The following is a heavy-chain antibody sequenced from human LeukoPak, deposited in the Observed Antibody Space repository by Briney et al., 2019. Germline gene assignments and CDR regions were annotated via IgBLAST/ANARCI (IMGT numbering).Heavy chain of an antibody. CDR1: GYTFNTYG. J-gene: IGHJ4*02. CDR2: ISPYNGNT. D-gene: IGHD3-16*02. Sequence: GASVKVSCKPYGYTFNTYGITWVRQAPGQGLEWMGWISPYNGNTNYAQKLQGRVTMTTDTSTSTAYMELSSLRSEDTAVYYCVRVNERPYPDYVWGSYPLDYWGQGTLVTVSS. V-gene: IGHV1-18*01. CDR3: VRVNERPYPDYVWGSYPLDY.